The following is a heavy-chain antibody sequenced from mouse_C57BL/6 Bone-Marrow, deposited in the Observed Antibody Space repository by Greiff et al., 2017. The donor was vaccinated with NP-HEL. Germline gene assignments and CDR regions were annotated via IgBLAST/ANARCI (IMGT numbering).Heavy chain of an antibody. J-gene: IGHJ1*03. D-gene: IGHD2-1*01. CDR1: GYTFTEYT. Sequence: QVQLQQSGAELVKPGASVKLSCKASGYTFTEYTIHWVKQRSGQGLEWIGWFYPGSGSIKYNEKFEDKATLTADKSSSTVYMELSRLTSEDSAVYFCARHETYGNYLHWYFDVWGTGTTVTVSS. V-gene: IGHV1-62-2*01. CDR3: ARHETYGNYLHWYFDV. CDR2: FYPGSGSI.